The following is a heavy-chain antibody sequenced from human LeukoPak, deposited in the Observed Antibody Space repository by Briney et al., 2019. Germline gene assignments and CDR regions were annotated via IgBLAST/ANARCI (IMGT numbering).Heavy chain of an antibody. CDR1: GSSISSGYY. Sequence: SETLSLTCAVSGSSISSGYYWGWIRQLPGKGLEWIGSIYHSGSTYYNPSLKSRVTISVDTSKNQFSLKLSSVTAADTAVYYCARVLWFGAYNFDYWGQGTLVTVSS. D-gene: IGHD3-10*01. CDR3: ARVLWFGAYNFDY. J-gene: IGHJ4*02. V-gene: IGHV4-38-2*01. CDR2: IYHSGST.